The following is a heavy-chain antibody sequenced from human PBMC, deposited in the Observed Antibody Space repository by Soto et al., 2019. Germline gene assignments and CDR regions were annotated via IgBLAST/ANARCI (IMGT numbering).Heavy chain of an antibody. V-gene: IGHV1-69*04. Sequence: GASVKVSCKASGGTFSSYTISWVRQAPGQGLEWMGRIIPILGIANYAQKFQGRVTITADKSTSTAYMELSSLRSEDTAVYYCAREPPPHVAANIYYFDYWGQGTLVTVSS. CDR1: GGTFSSYT. D-gene: IGHD2-15*01. CDR3: AREPPPHVAANIYYFDY. CDR2: IIPILGIA. J-gene: IGHJ4*02.